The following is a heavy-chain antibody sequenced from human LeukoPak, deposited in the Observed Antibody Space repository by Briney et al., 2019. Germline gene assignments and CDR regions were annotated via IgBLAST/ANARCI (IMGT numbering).Heavy chain of an antibody. Sequence: GGTLRLSCAASGFTFSSYGMSWVRQAPGKGLEWVSAISGSGGSTYYADSARGRFTISRDNSKSTLSLQMNSLRAEDTAIYYCATYRQVLLPFESWGQGTLVTVSS. J-gene: IGHJ4*02. CDR3: ATYRQVLLPFES. CDR2: ISGSGGST. CDR1: GFTFSSYG. D-gene: IGHD2-8*02. V-gene: IGHV3-23*01.